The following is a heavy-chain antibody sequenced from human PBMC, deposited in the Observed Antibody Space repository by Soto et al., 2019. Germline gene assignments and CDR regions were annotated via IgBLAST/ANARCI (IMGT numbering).Heavy chain of an antibody. V-gene: IGHV3-21*01. J-gene: IGHJ6*02. D-gene: IGHD3-9*01. Sequence: GGSLRLSCAASGFTFSSYSMNWVRQAPGKGLEWVSSISSSSSYIYYADSVKGRFTISRDNAKNSLYLQMNSLRAEDTAVYYCARMYYDILTGYYNVVYYYGMDVWGQGTTVTVSS. CDR3: ARMYYDILTGYYNVVYYYGMDV. CDR2: ISSSSSYI. CDR1: GFTFSSYS.